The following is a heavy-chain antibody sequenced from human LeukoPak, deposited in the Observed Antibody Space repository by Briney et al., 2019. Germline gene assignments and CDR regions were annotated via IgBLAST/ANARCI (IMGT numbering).Heavy chain of an antibody. CDR2: INPNSGGT. D-gene: IGHD2-2*01. Sequence: GGSLRLSCAASGYTFTGYYMHWVRQAPGQGLEWMGWINPNSGGTNYAQKFQGRVTMTRDTSISTAYMELSRLRSDDTAVYYCARGRLHWVVVPAAGGVGWFDPWGQGTLVTVSS. J-gene: IGHJ5*02. V-gene: IGHV1-2*02. CDR3: ARGRLHWVVVPAAGGVGWFDP. CDR1: GYTFTGYY.